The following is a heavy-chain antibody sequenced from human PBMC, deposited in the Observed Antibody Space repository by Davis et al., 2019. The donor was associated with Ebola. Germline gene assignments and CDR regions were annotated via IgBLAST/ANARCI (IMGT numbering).Heavy chain of an antibody. D-gene: IGHD2-15*01. CDR3: ARDTGWVGGGWFDP. V-gene: IGHV1-69*04. CDR2: IIPILGIA. Sequence: SCAASGFTFSSYAISWVRQAPGQGLEWMGRIIPILGIANYAQKFQGRVTITADKSTSTAYMELSSLRSEDTAVYYCARDTGWVGGGWFDPWGQGTLVTVSS. CDR1: GFTFSSYA. J-gene: IGHJ5*02.